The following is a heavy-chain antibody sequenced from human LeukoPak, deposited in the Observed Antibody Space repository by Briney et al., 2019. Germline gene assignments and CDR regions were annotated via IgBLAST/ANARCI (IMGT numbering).Heavy chain of an antibody. V-gene: IGHV4-61*02. CDR3: ARVRGGSAKGPFDY. D-gene: IGHD2-15*01. Sequence: PSETLSLTCTVSGGSISSGSYYWSWLRQPAGKGLEWIGRIYTSGSTNYNPSLKSRVTISVDPSKNQFSLKLSSVTAADTAVYYCARVRGGSAKGPFDYWGQGTLVTVSS. CDR1: GGSISSGSYY. CDR2: IYTSGST. J-gene: IGHJ4*02.